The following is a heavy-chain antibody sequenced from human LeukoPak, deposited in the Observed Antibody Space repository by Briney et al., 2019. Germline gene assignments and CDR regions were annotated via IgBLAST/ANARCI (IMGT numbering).Heavy chain of an antibody. J-gene: IGHJ4*02. CDR3: ARDLFGVVSH. V-gene: IGHV4-59*06. CDR1: GGSISSYY. D-gene: IGHD3-3*01. CDR2: IYYSGST. Sequence: PSETLSLTCTVSGGSISSYYWSWIRQPPGKGLEWIGYIYYSGSTYYNPSLKSRVTISVDTSKNQFSLKLSSVTAADTAVYYCARDLFGVVSHWGQGTLVTVSS.